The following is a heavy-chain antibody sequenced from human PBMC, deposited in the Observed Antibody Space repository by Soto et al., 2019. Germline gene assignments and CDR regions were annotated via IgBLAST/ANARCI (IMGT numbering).Heavy chain of an antibody. V-gene: IGHV1-8*01. CDR1: GYTFTSYD. J-gene: IGHJ6*02. D-gene: IGHD1-26*01. CDR2: MNPNSGNT. CDR3: ARGLSGSYYYYYGMDV. Sequence: ASVKVSCKASGYTFTSYDINWVRQATGQGLEWMGWMNPNSGNTGYAQKFQGRVTMTRNTSISTAYMELSSLRSEDTAVYYCARGLSGSYYYYYGMDVWGQGTTVTVSS.